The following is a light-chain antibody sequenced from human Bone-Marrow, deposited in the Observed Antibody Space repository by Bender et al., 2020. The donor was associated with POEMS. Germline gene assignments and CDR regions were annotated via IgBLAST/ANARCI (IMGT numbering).Light chain of an antibody. CDR2: QDT. V-gene: IGLV3-1*01. CDR1: KLGDKY. J-gene: IGLJ2*01. CDR3: QAWDTSHVV. Sequence: SYEVTQPPSVSVSPGQTASIACSGDKLGDKYVSWYQQRPGQSPTLVIYQDTKRPSGIPERFSGSNSGNTATLTISGTQPLDEADYYCQAWDTSHVVFGGGTKLTVL.